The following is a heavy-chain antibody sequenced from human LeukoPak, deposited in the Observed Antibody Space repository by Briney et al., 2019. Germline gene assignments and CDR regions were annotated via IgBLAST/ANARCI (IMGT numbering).Heavy chain of an antibody. Sequence: PSETLSLTCTVSGYSISSGYYWGWIRQPPGKGLEWIGSIYHSGSTNYNPSLKSRVTISVDTSKNQFSLKLSSVTAADTAVYYCARGQPGIVVVSGFGNWFDPWGQGTLVTVSS. J-gene: IGHJ5*02. D-gene: IGHD3-22*01. CDR1: GYSISSGYY. CDR2: IYHSGST. V-gene: IGHV4-38-2*02. CDR3: ARGQPGIVVVSGFGNWFDP.